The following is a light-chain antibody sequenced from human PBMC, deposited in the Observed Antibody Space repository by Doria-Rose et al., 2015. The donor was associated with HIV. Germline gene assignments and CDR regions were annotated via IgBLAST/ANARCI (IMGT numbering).Light chain of an antibody. CDR3: HQYGTSWT. V-gene: IGKV3-20*01. Sequence: EIVMTQSPGTLSLSPGERATLSCGASQSFSSTYLAWYQQKPSQAPSLLIYDGSTRATGIPDRFSASGSGTDFTLTINRLEPEDFALYYCHQYGTSWTFGQGTKVEI. J-gene: IGKJ1*01. CDR2: DGS. CDR1: QSFSSTY.